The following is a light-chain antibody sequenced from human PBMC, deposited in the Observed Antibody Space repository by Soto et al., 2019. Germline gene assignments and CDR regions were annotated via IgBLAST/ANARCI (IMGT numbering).Light chain of an antibody. Sequence: DIQMTQSPPTLSASVGDRVTITCRASQSISSWLAWYQQKPGTAPKLLIYAASILDRGVPSRFSGIRSGTEFTLSVSSLQPEDFATYYCQQYNDSFTYTFGQGTKLEIK. V-gene: IGKV1-5*03. J-gene: IGKJ2*01. CDR1: QSISSW. CDR3: QQYNDSFTYT. CDR2: AAS.